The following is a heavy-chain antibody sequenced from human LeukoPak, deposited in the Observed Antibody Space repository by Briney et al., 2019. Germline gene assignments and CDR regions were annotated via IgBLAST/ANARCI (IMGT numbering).Heavy chain of an antibody. D-gene: IGHD6-19*01. CDR3: ARDKSVAGPPSDY. J-gene: IGHJ4*02. CDR2: ISSTSGYT. V-gene: IGHV3-11*05. Sequence: PGGSLRLSCAASGFTFSDYYMSWIRQAPGKGLEWASYISSTSGYTNYADSVKGRFTISRDNAKNSLYLQMNSLRAEDTAVYYCARDKSVAGPPSDYWGQGTLVTVSS. CDR1: GFTFSDYY.